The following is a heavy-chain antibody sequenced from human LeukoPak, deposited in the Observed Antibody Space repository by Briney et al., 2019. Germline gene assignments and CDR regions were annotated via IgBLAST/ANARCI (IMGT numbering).Heavy chain of an antibody. D-gene: IGHD2-15*01. CDR2: ITSSGGST. CDR1: GFTFSSYG. CDR3: AREVVFRYYYYYMDV. Sequence: GGSLRLSCAASGFTFSSYGMTWVRQAPGKGLEWVSAITSSGGSTYYGDSVKGRFTISRDNSRNTLYLQMNSLRVDDTAVYYCAREVVFRYYYYYMDVWGKGTTVTISS. V-gene: IGHV3-23*01. J-gene: IGHJ6*03.